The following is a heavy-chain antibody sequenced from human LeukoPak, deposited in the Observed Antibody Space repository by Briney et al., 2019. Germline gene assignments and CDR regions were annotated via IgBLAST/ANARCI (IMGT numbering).Heavy chain of an antibody. D-gene: IGHD6-13*01. CDR3: ARGGSSNRYGMDV. V-gene: IGHV1-69*04. CDR1: GGTFSSYA. J-gene: IGHJ6*02. CDR2: IIPILGIA. Sequence: GASVKVSCKASGGTFSSYAISWVRQAPGQGVEWMGRIIPILGIANYAQKFQGRVTITADKSTSTAYMELSSLRSEDTAVYYCARGGSSNRYGMDVWGQGTTVTVSS.